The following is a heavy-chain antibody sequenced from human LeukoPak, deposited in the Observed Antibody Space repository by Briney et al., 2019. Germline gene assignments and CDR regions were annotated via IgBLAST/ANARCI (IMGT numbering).Heavy chain of an antibody. CDR1: GYTFTSYG. J-gene: IGHJ3*02. CDR3: ARDRYSKAPDAFDI. D-gene: IGHD4-11*01. Sequence: GASVKVSCKASGYTFTSYGISWVRQAPGQGLEWVGWISAYNGNTNYAQKLQGRVTMTTDTSTSTAYMELRSLRSDDTAVYYCARDRYSKAPDAFDIWGQGTMVTVSS. V-gene: IGHV1-18*01. CDR2: ISAYNGNT.